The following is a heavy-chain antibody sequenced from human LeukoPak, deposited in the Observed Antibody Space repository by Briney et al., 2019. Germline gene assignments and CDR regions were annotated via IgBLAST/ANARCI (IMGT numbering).Heavy chain of an antibody. J-gene: IGHJ3*02. CDR2: ISSSSSYI. D-gene: IGHD4-17*01. Sequence: GGSLRLSCAASGFTFSSYSMNWVRQAPGKGLEWVSSISSSSSYIYYADSVKGRFTISRDNAKNSLYLQMNSLRAEDTAVYYCAREDDYGDYVYAFDIWGQGTMVTVS. CDR3: AREDDYGDYVYAFDI. CDR1: GFTFSSYS. V-gene: IGHV3-21*01.